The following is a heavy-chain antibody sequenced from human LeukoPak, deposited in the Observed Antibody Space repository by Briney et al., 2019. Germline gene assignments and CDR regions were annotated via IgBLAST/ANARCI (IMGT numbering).Heavy chain of an antibody. D-gene: IGHD3-10*01. CDR2: ISAYNGNT. V-gene: IGHV1-18*01. CDR1: GYTFTSYG. J-gene: IGHJ4*02. Sequence: ASVKVSCKASGYTFTSYGISWVRQAPGQGLEWMGWISAYNGNTNYAQKFQGRVTMTRDTSISTAYMELSSLRSDDTAVYYCARGFYGSGRLPTDYWGQGTLVTVSS. CDR3: ARGFYGSGRLPTDY.